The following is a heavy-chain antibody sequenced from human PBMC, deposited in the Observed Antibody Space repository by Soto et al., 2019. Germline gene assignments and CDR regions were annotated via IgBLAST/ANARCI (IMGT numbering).Heavy chain of an antibody. D-gene: IGHD3-16*01. Sequence: GGSLRLSCVDSTSNLKNYAMAWVRQAPGKGLEWVSALTDTGGSTYYAASVKGRFTISRDNSRNTLFLQMGRLRVDDTAVYYCAKIKGAITFLHFDTWGQGTLVTVSS. J-gene: IGHJ4*02. CDR2: LTDTGGST. CDR1: TSNLKNYA. CDR3: AKIKGAITFLHFDT. V-gene: IGHV3-23*01.